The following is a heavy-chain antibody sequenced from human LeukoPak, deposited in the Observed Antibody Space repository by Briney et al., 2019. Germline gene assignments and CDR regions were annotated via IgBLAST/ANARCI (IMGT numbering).Heavy chain of an antibody. CDR2: ITGSGGTA. V-gene: IGHV3-23*01. D-gene: IGHD1-26*01. Sequence: PGGSLRLSCAASGFPFINYAMSGGRQAPGKGLEGVSAITGSGGTAYYADSGKGRFTISRDNSKNTLYLQMNSLRAEDTAVYYCAKSGSYFCYYIDYWGQGTLVTVSS. CDR3: AKSGSYFCYYIDY. J-gene: IGHJ4*02. CDR1: GFPFINYA.